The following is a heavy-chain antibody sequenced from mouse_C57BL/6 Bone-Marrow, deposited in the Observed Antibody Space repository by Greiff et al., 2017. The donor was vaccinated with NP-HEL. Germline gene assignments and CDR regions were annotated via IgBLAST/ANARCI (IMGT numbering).Heavy chain of an antibody. CDR2: IYPGGGDT. D-gene: IGHD1-1*01. CDR3: ARGQYGSSRFGSAMDC. J-gene: IGHJ4*01. V-gene: IGHV1-80*01. Sequence: VQLQQSGAELVKPGASVKISCKASGYAFSSYWMNWVKERPGKGLEWIGQIYPGGGDTKYNGKFKGKATLTADKSSSTAYMQVSSLTSEDSAVYFCARGQYGSSRFGSAMDCWGQETSVTVSS. CDR1: GYAFSSYW.